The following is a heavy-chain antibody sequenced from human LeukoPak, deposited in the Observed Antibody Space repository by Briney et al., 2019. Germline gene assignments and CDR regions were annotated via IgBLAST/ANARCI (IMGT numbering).Heavy chain of an antibody. V-gene: IGHV1-24*01. J-gene: IGHJ5*02. CDR2: FDPEDGET. CDR1: GYTLTELS. CDR3: ATDLLRNPLGVWFDP. Sequence: ASVKVSCKVSGYTLTELSMHWVRQAPGKGLEWMGGFDPEDGETIYAQKFQGRVTMTEDTSTDTACMELSSLGSEDTAVYYCATDLLRNPLGVWFDPWGQGTLVTVSS. D-gene: IGHD1-14*01.